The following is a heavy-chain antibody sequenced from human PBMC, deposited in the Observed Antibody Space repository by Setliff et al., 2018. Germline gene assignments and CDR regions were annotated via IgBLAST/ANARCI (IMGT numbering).Heavy chain of an antibody. CDR2: FHQSSTS. Sequence: PSETLSLTCGVSGSSVDSDYFWGWIRQPPGKGLEWIASFHQSSTSYYNPSLKSRVSISVDTARNQISLTLKSLTAADTAVYYCARAQWELLRFEYWGQGTLVTVSS. J-gene: IGHJ4*02. CDR1: GSSVDSDYF. D-gene: IGHD1-26*01. CDR3: ARAQWELLRFEY. V-gene: IGHV4-38-2*01.